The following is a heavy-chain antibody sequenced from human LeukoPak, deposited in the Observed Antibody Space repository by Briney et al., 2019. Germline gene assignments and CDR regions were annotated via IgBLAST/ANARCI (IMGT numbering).Heavy chain of an antibody. V-gene: IGHV4-34*01. Sequence: SEALSLTCAVYGGSFGSHYWSWIRQPPGKGLEWIGEINRSGSTSYNPSLKSRVTMSVDTSKNQASLKLSSVTAADTAVYFCARVGTSSWFFDYWGQGTLVTVSS. J-gene: IGHJ4*02. CDR2: INRSGST. CDR1: GGSFGSHY. CDR3: ARVGTSSWFFDY. D-gene: IGHD6-13*01.